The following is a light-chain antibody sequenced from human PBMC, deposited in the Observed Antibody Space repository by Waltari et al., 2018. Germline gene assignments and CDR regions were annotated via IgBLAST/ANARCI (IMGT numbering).Light chain of an antibody. Sequence: QSALTQPPSASGSPGQSVTISCTGTSSDVGAYDYVSWYQQHPDKAPKLMIYEVTKRPSGVPDRFSGSKSGNTASLTVSGLQVEDEADYYCCAYAGSYMVFGAGTKVTVL. CDR3: CAYAGSYMV. V-gene: IGLV2-8*01. J-gene: IGLJ3*02. CDR1: SSDVGAYDY. CDR2: EVT.